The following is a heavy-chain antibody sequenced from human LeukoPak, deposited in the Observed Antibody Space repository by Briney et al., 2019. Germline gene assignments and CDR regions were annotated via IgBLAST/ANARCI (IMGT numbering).Heavy chain of an antibody. D-gene: IGHD5-18*01. J-gene: IGHJ4*02. CDR2: INPNSGGT. CDR1: GYTFTGYY. CDR3: ARVPVYYHSYGFGENVYFDY. Sequence: ASVKVSCKASGYTFTGYYMHWVRQAPGQGLEWMGWINPNSGGTNYAQKFQGRVTMTRDTSISTAYMELSRLRSDDTAVYYCARVPVYYHSYGFGENVYFDYWGQGTLVTVSS. V-gene: IGHV1-2*02.